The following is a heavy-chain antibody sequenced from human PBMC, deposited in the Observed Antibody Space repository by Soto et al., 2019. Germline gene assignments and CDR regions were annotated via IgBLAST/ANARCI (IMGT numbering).Heavy chain of an antibody. D-gene: IGHD3-10*01. V-gene: IGHV3-74*03. J-gene: IGHJ6*02. CDR3: ASDLSGRADV. CDR2: MNEDGGTT. Sequence: GGSLRLSCAASGFTFSSYWMHWVRQAPGKGLVWVSRMNEDGGTTEYADFVKGRFTISRDNGKNTLYLQMNSLRVEDTAVYYCASDLSGRADVWGQGTTVTVSS. CDR1: GFTFSSYW.